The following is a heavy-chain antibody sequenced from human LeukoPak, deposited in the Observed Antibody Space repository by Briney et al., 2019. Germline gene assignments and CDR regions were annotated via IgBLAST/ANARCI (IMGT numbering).Heavy chain of an antibody. CDR1: GGSISSSNW. Sequence: PSGTPSLTCAISGGSISSSNWWSWVRQPPGKGLEWIGEIYHSGSTNYNPSLKSRVTILVDESKNHFSLRLSSLTAADTAVYYCARFGYVETTVATPIKYYFAMDVWGQGTTVTVSS. V-gene: IGHV4-4*02. CDR2: IYHSGST. J-gene: IGHJ6*02. CDR3: ARFGYVETTVATPIKYYFAMDV. D-gene: IGHD4-23*01.